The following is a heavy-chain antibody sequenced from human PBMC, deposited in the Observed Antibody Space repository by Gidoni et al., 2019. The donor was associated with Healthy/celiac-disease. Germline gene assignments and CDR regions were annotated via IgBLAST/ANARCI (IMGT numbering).Heavy chain of an antibody. D-gene: IGHD2-15*01. V-gene: IGHV3-30*18. CDR1: EFTFSSYG. CDR2: ISSDGSNK. CDR3: AKDGPVVVAATAGMDV. Sequence: QVQLVASGGGVVQPERSLRLSCAASEFTFSSYGMHWVRQAPGKGLEWVAVISSDGSNKYYADSVKGRFTISRDNSKNTLYLQMNSLRAEDTAVYYCAKDGPVVVAATAGMDVWGQGTTVTVSS. J-gene: IGHJ6*02.